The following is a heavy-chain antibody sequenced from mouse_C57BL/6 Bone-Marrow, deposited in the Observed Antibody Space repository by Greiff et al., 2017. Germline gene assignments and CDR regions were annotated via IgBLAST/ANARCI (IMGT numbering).Heavy chain of an antibody. CDR1: GYTFTDYY. D-gene: IGHD2-3*01. Sequence: EVQLQQSGPVLVKPGASVKMSCKASGYTFTDYYMNWVKQSHGKSLEWIGVINPYNGGTSYNQKFKGKATLTVDKSSSPAYMDLNSLTSEDSAVYYCSRAGYYYFDYWGQGTTLTVSS. J-gene: IGHJ2*01. CDR2: INPYNGGT. CDR3: SRAGYYYFDY. V-gene: IGHV1-19*01.